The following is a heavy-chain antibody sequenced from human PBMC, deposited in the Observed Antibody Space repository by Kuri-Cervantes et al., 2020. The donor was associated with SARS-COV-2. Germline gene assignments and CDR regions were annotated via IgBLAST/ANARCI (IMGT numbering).Heavy chain of an antibody. Sequence: GGSLRLSCKGSGYSFTSYWIGWVRQMPGKGLEWMGIIYPGDSDTRYSPSFQGQVTISADKSISTACLQWSSLKASDTAMYYCARWEIRFLGSWFDPWGQGTLVTVSS. J-gene: IGHJ5*02. CDR2: IYPGDSDT. CDR1: GYSFTSYW. V-gene: IGHV5-51*01. CDR3: ARWEIRFLGSWFDP. D-gene: IGHD3-3*01.